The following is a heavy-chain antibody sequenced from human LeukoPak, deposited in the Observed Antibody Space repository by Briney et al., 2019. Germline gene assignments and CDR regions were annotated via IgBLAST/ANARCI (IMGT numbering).Heavy chain of an antibody. J-gene: IGHJ5*02. CDR1: GFTFSSYA. Sequence: TGGSLRLSCAASGFTFSSYAMSWVRQAPGKGLEWVSAISGSGGSTYYAGSVKGRFTISRDNSKNTLYLQMNSLRAEDTAVYYCAKWYSSSWYGPGNWFDPWGQGTLVTVSS. CDR2: ISGSGGST. CDR3: AKWYSSSWYGPGNWFDP. D-gene: IGHD6-13*01. V-gene: IGHV3-23*01.